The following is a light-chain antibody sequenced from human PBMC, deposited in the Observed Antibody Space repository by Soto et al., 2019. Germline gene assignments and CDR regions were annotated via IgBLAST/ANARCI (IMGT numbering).Light chain of an antibody. Sequence: EIVLTQSPAALSVYPGERVTLSCRASQGIGSTLAWYQQKPCQTPRLLIYDSSTRAIGIPARFSGSRSGTEFTLTINGLQSEDFAVYYCQRYNNWPLTFGGGTKVDIK. CDR3: QRYNNWPLT. V-gene: IGKV3-15*01. J-gene: IGKJ4*01. CDR2: DSS. CDR1: QGIGST.